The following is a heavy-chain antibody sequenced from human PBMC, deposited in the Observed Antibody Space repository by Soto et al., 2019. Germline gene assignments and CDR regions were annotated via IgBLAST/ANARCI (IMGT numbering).Heavy chain of an antibody. CDR3: GKERLAGGNSAFYFDF. J-gene: IGHJ4*02. CDR2: ISATGGGT. V-gene: IGHV3-23*01. D-gene: IGHD3-16*01. CDR1: GFKSSNYA. Sequence: PGGSLGLSFAASGFKSSNYAMSWVRQAPGKGLEWVPLISATGGGTYYADSVKGRFTFSRDNSHNSLFLQVRLSAAEHTEGYYCGKERLAGGNSAFYFDFWGEGVQVTV.